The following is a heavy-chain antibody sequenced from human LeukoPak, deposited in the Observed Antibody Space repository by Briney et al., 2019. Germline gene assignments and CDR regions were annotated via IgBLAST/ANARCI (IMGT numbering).Heavy chain of an antibody. CDR1: GFTFSSYS. CDR3: ARAAVAGTLVYFQH. D-gene: IGHD6-19*01. CDR2: ISSSSSYI. Sequence: PGGSLRLSCAASGFTFSSYSMNWVRQAPGEGLEWVSSISSSSSYIYYADSVKGRFTISRDNAKNSLYLQMNSLRAEDTAVYYCARAAVAGTLVYFQHWGQGTLVTVSS. J-gene: IGHJ1*01. V-gene: IGHV3-21*01.